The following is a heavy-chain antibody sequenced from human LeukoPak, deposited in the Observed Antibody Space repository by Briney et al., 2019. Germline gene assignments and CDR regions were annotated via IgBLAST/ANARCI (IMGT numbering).Heavy chain of an antibody. CDR1: GFPFSDYW. D-gene: IGHD3-10*01. CDR2: INGDGSST. Sequence: GGSLRLSCAASGFPFSDYWMHWVRQAPGKGLVWVARINGDGSSTTYVESVRGQFTISRDNAKKTLYLQMNSLRAEDVAVYYCARDMYSMSSARGAYWGQGTLVTVSS. V-gene: IGHV3-74*01. CDR3: ARDMYSMSSARGAY. J-gene: IGHJ4*02.